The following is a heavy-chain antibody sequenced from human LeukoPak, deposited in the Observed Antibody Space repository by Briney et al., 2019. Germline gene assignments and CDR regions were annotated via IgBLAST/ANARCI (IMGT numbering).Heavy chain of an antibody. Sequence: PSEALSLTCTVSDGSISNYYWSWVRQPPGKGLEWIAYIDYSGSTRYNPSLESRVTISVDTSKNQFSLKLTSVTAADSAVYYCARLALGYCSGGTCPYYFDHWGQGTLVTVSS. V-gene: IGHV4-59*01. CDR2: IDYSGST. D-gene: IGHD2-15*01. CDR3: ARLALGYCSGGTCPYYFDH. CDR1: DGSISNYY. J-gene: IGHJ4*02.